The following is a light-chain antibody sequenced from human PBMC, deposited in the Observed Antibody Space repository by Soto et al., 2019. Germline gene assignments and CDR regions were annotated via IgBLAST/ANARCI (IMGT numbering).Light chain of an antibody. Sequence: IVLTQSPATLSVSPGERATLSCRASQSVSSNLAWFQQKPGQAPRLLIYGASTRATGIPARFSGSGSGTEFTLTISSLQSEDVAVYYWHQNNNWKTFGQGTKVEIK. J-gene: IGKJ1*01. CDR3: HQNNNWKT. V-gene: IGKV3-15*01. CDR1: QSVSSN. CDR2: GAS.